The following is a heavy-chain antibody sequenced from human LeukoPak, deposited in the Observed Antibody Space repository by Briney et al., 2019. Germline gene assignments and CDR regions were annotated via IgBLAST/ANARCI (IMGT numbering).Heavy chain of an antibody. CDR3: ARVRNIVGATGYFDY. CDR2: INHSGST. CDR1: GGSFSGYY. J-gene: IGHJ4*02. Sequence: SETLSLTCAVYGGSFSGYYWSWIRQPPGKGLEWIGEINHSGSTNYNPSLKSQVTISVDTSKNQFSLKLSSVTAADTAVYYCARVRNIVGATGYFDYWGQGTLVTVSS. D-gene: IGHD1-26*01. V-gene: IGHV4-34*01.